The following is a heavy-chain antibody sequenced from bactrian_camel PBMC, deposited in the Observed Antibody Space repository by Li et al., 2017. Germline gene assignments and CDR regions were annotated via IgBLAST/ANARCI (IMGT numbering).Heavy chain of an antibody. CDR1: GLDFSSWH. Sequence: HVQLVESGGGLVQPGGSLRLSCAASGLDFSSWHMAWVRQTPGKGLEWVGEINEDGWKTWYADSVKGRFIISRDNAKNMVYLQMNSLKPEDTAVYYCVKDLWGEDYWGQGTQVTVS. V-gene: IGHV3S5*01. J-gene: IGHJ4*01. CDR2: INEDGWKT. CDR3: VKDLWGEDY. D-gene: IGHD3*01.